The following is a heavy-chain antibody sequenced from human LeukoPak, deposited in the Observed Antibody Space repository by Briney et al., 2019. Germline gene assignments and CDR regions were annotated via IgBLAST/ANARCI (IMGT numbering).Heavy chain of an antibody. CDR1: GGSISSYY. CDR3: ARDRGGTYDAFDI. Sequence: PSETLPLTCTVSGGSISSYYWSWIRQPPGKGLEWIGYIYYSGSTNYNPSLKSRVTISVDTSKNQFSLKLSSVTAADTAVYYCARDRGGTYDAFDIWGQGTMVTVSS. CDR2: IYYSGST. D-gene: IGHD3-10*01. V-gene: IGHV4-59*01. J-gene: IGHJ3*02.